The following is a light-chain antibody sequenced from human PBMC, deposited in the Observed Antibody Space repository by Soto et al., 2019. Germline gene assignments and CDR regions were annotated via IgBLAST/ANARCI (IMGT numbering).Light chain of an antibody. CDR2: GNS. CDR3: QSYDSSLSAV. Sequence: QAVVTQPPSVSGAPGQRVTISCTGSSSNIGAGYDVHWYQQLPATAPKLLIYGNSNRPSGVPDRFSGSKSGTSASLAITGLQAEDEADYYCQSYDSSLSAVFGGGTQLTVL. CDR1: SSNIGAGYD. J-gene: IGLJ7*01. V-gene: IGLV1-40*01.